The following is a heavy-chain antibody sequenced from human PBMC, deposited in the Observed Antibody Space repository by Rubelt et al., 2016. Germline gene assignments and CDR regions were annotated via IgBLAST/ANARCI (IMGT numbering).Heavy chain of an antibody. Sequence: QLQLRESGPGPVKPSETLSLTCTVSGGSISSYYWGWIRQPPGKGLEWIGSIFYSGSTYYNPSLKSRVTISVDTSKNQVSLKLCSVTAAGTAVYYCAHDYGDYGYLQYWGQGTLVTVAS. V-gene: IGHV4-39*01. CDR2: IFYSGST. CDR3: AHDYGDYGYLQY. J-gene: IGHJ1*01. D-gene: IGHD4-17*01. CDR1: GGSISSYY.